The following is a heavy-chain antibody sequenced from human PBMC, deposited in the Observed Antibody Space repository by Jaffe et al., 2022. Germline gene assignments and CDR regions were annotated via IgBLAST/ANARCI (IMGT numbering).Heavy chain of an antibody. V-gene: IGHV4-61*01. CDR3: ARVRGSGSYRDRSRYYMDV. D-gene: IGHD3-10*01. Sequence: QVQLQESGPGLVKPSETLSLTCTVSGGSVSSGSYYWSWIRQPPGKGLEWIGYIYYSGSTNYNPSLKSRVTISVDTSKNQFSLKLSSVTAADTAVYYCARVRGSGSYRDRSRYYMDVWGKGTTVTVSS. CDR2: IYYSGST. CDR1: GGSVSSGSYY. J-gene: IGHJ6*03.